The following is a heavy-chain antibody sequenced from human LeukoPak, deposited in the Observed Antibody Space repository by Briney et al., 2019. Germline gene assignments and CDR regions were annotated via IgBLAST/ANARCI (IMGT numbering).Heavy chain of an antibody. CDR3: ARESGSYSSSYRFDS. V-gene: IGHV6-1*01. D-gene: IGHD6-6*01. Sequence: SQTLSLTCAVSGDSGSSNSAAWHWIRQSPSKGLEWLGRTYYKSKWYYYALSVKRRITINQATSENLFSLHLNSMAPEDTAVYYGARESGSYSSSYRFDSWGQGTLVTVSS. CDR1: GDSGSSNSAA. CDR2: TYYKSKWY. J-gene: IGHJ4*02.